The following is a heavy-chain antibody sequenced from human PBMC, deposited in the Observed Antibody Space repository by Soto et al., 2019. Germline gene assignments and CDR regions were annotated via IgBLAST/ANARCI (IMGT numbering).Heavy chain of an antibody. CDR2: INPNSGGT. D-gene: IGHD3-10*01. J-gene: IGHJ5*02. CDR3: ARYSRPYGSGSYWFDP. V-gene: IGHV1-2*04. Sequence: ASVKVSCKASGYTFTGYYMHWVRQAPGQGLEWMGWINPNSGGTNYAQKFQGWVTMTRDTSISTAYMELSRLRSDDTAVYYCARYSRPYGSGSYWFDPWGQGTLVTVSS. CDR1: GYTFTGYY.